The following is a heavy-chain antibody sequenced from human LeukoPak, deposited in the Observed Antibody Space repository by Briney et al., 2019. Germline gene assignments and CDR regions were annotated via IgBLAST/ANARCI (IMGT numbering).Heavy chain of an antibody. Sequence: PSETLSLTCTVSGVSISSYYWSWIRQPPGKGLEWIGYIFYTGSTNYNPSLKSRVTISVDTSKNQFSLKLSSVTAADTALYYCASFSGISRFEYWGQGTLVTVSS. CDR1: GVSISSYY. V-gene: IGHV4-59*13. J-gene: IGHJ4*02. D-gene: IGHD1-26*01. CDR3: ASFSGISRFEY. CDR2: IFYTGST.